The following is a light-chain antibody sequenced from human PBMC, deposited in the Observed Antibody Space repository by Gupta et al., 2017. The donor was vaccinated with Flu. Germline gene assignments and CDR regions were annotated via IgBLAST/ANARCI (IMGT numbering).Light chain of an antibody. V-gene: IGLV1-40*01. CDR3: QSYDSSLSAYV. Sequence: QSVLTQPPSVSGAPGQRVTIACTGGSANIGAGYDVQWYQQLPGTAPKLLSYANNDRPSGVPDRFAGSKSDISASLAITGLQCGDEADYYCQSYDSSLSAYVFGTGTKVTVL. CDR2: ANN. J-gene: IGLJ1*01. CDR1: SANIGAGYD.